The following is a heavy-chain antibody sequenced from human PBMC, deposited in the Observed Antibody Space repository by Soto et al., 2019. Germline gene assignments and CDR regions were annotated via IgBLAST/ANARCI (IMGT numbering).Heavy chain of an antibody. CDR3: AALSGPKYYFDY. D-gene: IGHD3-10*01. J-gene: IGHJ4*02. Sequence: QVQLQQWGAGLLKPSETLSLTCAVYGGSFSGYYWSWIRQPPGKGLEWIGEINHSGSTNYNPSLKSRVTISVDTSKNQFSLKLSSVTAADTAVYYCAALSGPKYYFDYWGQGTLVTVSS. CDR2: INHSGST. CDR1: GGSFSGYY. V-gene: IGHV4-34*01.